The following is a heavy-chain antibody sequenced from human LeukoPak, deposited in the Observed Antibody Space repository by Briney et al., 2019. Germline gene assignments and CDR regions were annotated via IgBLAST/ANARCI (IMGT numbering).Heavy chain of an antibody. CDR2: ISDNTI. CDR3: ARDHNWAFDY. J-gene: IGHJ4*02. CDR1: GFTFSTYS. D-gene: IGHD1-1*01. V-gene: IGHV3-48*04. Sequence: GSLRLSCAASGFTFSTYSMNWVRQAPGKGLEWVSYISDNTIYYADSAKGRFTISRDNAKNSLYLQMDSLRAEDTAVYYCARDHNWAFDYWGQGTLVTVSS.